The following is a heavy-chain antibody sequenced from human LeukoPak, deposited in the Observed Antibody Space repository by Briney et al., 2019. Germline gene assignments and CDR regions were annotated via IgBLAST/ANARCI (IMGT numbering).Heavy chain of an antibody. CDR1: GFTFDDYG. V-gene: IGHV3-23*01. CDR3: AKTAVTTDNPLDY. J-gene: IGHJ4*02. D-gene: IGHD4-17*01. Sequence: PGGSLRLSCAASGFTFDDYGMSWVRQAPGKGLEWVSAISGSDGSTYYADSVKGRFTISRDNFKNTLYLQMNSLRAEDTAVYYCAKTAVTTDNPLDYWGQGTLVTVSS. CDR2: ISGSDGST.